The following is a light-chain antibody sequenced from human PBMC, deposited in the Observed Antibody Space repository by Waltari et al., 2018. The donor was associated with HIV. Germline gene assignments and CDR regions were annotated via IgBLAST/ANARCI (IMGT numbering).Light chain of an antibody. Sequence: QSALTQPASVSGSPGQSITVPCTGPSSAIGAYDFVSWYQQTPGTAPKLVIYEVSNRPSGISYRFSGSKSGNTASLTISGLQTEDEADYYCSSFTTSNSLLFGGGTKVTVL. CDR2: EVS. J-gene: IGLJ2*01. V-gene: IGLV2-14*01. CDR3: SSFTTSNSLL. CDR1: SSAIGAYDF.